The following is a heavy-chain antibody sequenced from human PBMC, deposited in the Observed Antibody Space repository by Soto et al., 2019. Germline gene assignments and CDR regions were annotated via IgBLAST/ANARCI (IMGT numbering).Heavy chain of an antibody. V-gene: IGHV4-59*01. CDR3: ARYGSGSSVWFDP. CDR1: GGSISSYY. J-gene: IGHJ5*02. CDR2: IYYSGST. D-gene: IGHD3-10*01. Sequence: PSETLSLTCTVSGGSISSYYWSWIRQSPGKGLEWIGYIYYSGSTNYNPSLKSRVTISVDTSKNQFSLKLSSVTAADTALYSCARYGSGSSVWFDPWGQGTLLSVYS.